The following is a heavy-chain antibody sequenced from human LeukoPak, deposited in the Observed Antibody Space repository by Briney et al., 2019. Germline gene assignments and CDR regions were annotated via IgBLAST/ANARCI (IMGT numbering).Heavy chain of an antibody. CDR1: GFIFRDFS. V-gene: IGHV3-7*01. CDR2: MNEYGSEI. CDR3: ASQSYARFDP. Sequence: GGSLRLSCSVSGFIFRDFSMSWVRQAPGKGLGWVAKMNEYGSEIFYVDSVKGRFTISRDNGKNSLYLQMNRLRAEDTAVYYCASQSYARFDPWGQGTLVTVSS. J-gene: IGHJ5*02. D-gene: IGHD3-16*01.